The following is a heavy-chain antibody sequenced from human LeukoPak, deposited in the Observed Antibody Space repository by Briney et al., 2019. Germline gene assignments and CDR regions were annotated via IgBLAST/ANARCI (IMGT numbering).Heavy chain of an antibody. D-gene: IGHD4-17*01. V-gene: IGHV1-69*13. J-gene: IGHJ5*02. CDR1: GGTFSRYA. Sequence: SVKVSCKASGGTFSRYAISWVRQAPGQGLEWMGGIIAIFGTANYAQKFQGRVTITADESTSTAYMELSSLRSEDTAVYYCARDHYGVLNWFDPWGQGTLATVSS. CDR3: ARDHYGVLNWFDP. CDR2: IIAIFGTA.